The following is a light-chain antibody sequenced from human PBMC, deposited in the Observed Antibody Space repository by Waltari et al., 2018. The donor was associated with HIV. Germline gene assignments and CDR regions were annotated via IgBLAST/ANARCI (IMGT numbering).Light chain of an antibody. J-gene: IGKJ2*01. CDR3: RQYQSYSQT. Sequence: DIQMTQSPSILSASVGDRVTITCRASQTIRSCLAWYQQKPGKAPNLLIYKASNLKSGVPSRFTGSGSGTDYTLTISSLQPDDSATYYCRQYQSYSQTFGQGTKLEIK. CDR1: QTIRSC. CDR2: KAS. V-gene: IGKV1-5*03.